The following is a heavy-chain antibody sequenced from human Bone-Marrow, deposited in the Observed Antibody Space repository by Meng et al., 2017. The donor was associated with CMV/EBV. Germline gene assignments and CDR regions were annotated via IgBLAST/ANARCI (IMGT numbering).Heavy chain of an antibody. CDR3: ARDKGTMYSSGRGAFDI. J-gene: IGHJ3*02. V-gene: IGHV3-7*01. Sequence: GGSLRLSCAASGFTFSSYWMSWVRQAPGKGLEWVANIKQDGSEKYSVDSVKGRFTISRDNAKNSLYPQMNSLRAEDTAVYYCARDKGTMYSSGRGAFDIWGQGTMVTVSS. CDR2: IKQDGSEK. CDR1: GFTFSSYW. D-gene: IGHD6-19*01.